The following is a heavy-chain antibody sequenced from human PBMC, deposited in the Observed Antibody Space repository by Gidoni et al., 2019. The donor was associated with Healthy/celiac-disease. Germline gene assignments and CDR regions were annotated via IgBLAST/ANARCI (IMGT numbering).Heavy chain of an antibody. CDR3: ARDQGYSGYDFDY. D-gene: IGHD5-12*01. V-gene: IGHV3-48*01. CDR2: ISSSSSTI. J-gene: IGHJ4*02. CDR1: GITFSSYS. Sequence: EVQLVESGGGLVQPGGSLRLSCAASGITFSSYSMNWVRQAPGKGLEWVSYISSSSSTIYYADSVKGRFTISRDNAKNSLYLQMNSLRAEDTAVYYCARDQGYSGYDFDYWGQGTLVTVSS.